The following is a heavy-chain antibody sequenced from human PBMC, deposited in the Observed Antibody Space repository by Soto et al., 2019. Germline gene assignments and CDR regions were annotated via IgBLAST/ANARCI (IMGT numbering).Heavy chain of an antibody. D-gene: IGHD3-10*01. Sequence: QVQLVESGGGVVQPGRSLRLSCAGSGFSFSSYAVHWVRQAPGKGLEWVAVMSYDESKINYADSVKGRFTISRDNPKNTFFLQLNGLRPEDTAVYFCAKDRGSGTLRYYGMDVWGQGTTVTVS. CDR1: GFSFSSYA. V-gene: IGHV3-30*18. CDR2: MSYDESKI. CDR3: AKDRGSGTLRYYGMDV. J-gene: IGHJ6*02.